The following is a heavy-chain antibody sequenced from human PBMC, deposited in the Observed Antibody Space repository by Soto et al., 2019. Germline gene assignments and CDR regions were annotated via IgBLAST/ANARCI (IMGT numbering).Heavy chain of an antibody. D-gene: IGHD1-26*01. V-gene: IGHV4-39*01. CDR1: GGSLSSGRYY. J-gene: IGHJ4*02. CDR3: ARPGYSGSCIVPLDY. Sequence: PSDTLSLTCTVSGGSLSSGRYYWGWIRQPPGKGLEWIGSIHKSGSTYYNPSLKSRVTISVDTSKNQFSLKLTSVTAADTAVYYCARPGYSGSCIVPLDYWGQGTLVTV. CDR2: IHKSGST.